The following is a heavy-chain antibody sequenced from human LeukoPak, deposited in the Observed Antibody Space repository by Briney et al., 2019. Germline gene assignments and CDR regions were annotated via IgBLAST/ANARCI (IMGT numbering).Heavy chain of an antibody. CDR2: IYPGDSDT. Sequence: GESLKISFKGSGYSFTSYWIGWVRQMPGKGLEWMGIIYPGDSDTRYSLSFQGQVTTSADKSISTAYLQWSSLKASDTAMYYCARRIRRNDFWSGYYPYYFDYWGQGTLVTVSS. CDR1: GYSFTSYW. V-gene: IGHV5-51*01. CDR3: ARRIRRNDFWSGYYPYYFDY. J-gene: IGHJ4*02. D-gene: IGHD3-3*01.